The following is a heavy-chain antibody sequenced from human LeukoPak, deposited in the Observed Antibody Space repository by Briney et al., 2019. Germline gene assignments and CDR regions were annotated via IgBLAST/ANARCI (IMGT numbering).Heavy chain of an antibody. Sequence: SGPTLVNPTQTLTLTCTFSGLSLSTSGVGVGWIRQPPGKALEWLALIYWNDDKRYSPSLKSRLTITKDTSKNQVVLTMTNMGPVDTATYYCAHRLGYYDILTGYPTLYFDYWGQGTLVTVSS. D-gene: IGHD3-9*01. J-gene: IGHJ4*02. CDR2: IYWNDDK. V-gene: IGHV2-5*01. CDR1: GLSLSTSGVG. CDR3: AHRLGYYDILTGYPTLYFDY.